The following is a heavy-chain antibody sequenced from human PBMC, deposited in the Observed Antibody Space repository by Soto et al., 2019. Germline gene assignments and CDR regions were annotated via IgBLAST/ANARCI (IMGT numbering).Heavy chain of an antibody. CDR3: ARGRYCLTGRCFPNWFDS. J-gene: IGHJ5*01. V-gene: IGHV4-30-4*01. CDR2: IYKSATT. D-gene: IGHD2-15*01. Sequence: TLPLTCSVSGDSICSVDYFWSCIRQPPGQALEYIGYIYKSATTYYNPSFESRVAISLDTSKSQFSLNVTSVTAADTAVYFCARGRYCLTGRCFPNWFDSWGQGTLVTVSS. CDR1: GDSICSVDYF.